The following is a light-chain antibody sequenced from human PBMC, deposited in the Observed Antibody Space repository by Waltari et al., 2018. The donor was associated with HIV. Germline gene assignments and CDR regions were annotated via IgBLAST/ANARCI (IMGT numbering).Light chain of an antibody. Sequence: QSALTQPASVSGSPGQSITISCTGTSRDVGDYNYVSCVQHHPGKAPKLMIYEVSNRPSGVSTRCSGSKSGNSASLTISGLQAEDEADYYCSSYTSGSVVFGGGTKLTVL. CDR3: SSYTSGSVV. CDR1: SRDVGDYNY. V-gene: IGLV2-14*01. CDR2: EVS. J-gene: IGLJ2*01.